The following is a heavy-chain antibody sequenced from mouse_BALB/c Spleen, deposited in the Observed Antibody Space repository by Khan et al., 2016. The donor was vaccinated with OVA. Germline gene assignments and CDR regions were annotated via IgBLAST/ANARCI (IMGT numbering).Heavy chain of an antibody. V-gene: IGHV5-9-3*01. D-gene: IGHD2-3*01. CDR3: ARQGGIYDCPFDY. CDR1: GFTFNNYA. J-gene: IGHJ2*01. Sequence: EVELVESGGGLVKPGGSLKLSCAASGFTFNNYAMSWVRQTPEKRLEWVATVSSGGSYTYYPDSVKGRFTISRDNAKNTLDLQMSSMRSEDTAMYYCARQGGIYDCPFDYWGQGTTLPVSS. CDR2: VSSGGSYT.